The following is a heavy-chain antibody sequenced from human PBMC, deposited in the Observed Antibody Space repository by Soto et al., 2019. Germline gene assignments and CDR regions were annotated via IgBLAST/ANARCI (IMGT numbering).Heavy chain of an antibody. CDR2: IHHSGST. CDR3: ARGRAAAGTKPFDY. J-gene: IGHJ4*02. Sequence: SETLSLTCAVSGGSISSTNWWTWVRQPPGKGLEWIGEIHHSGSTNYNPSLKSRVIISVDKSKNQFSLRLSSVTTADTAVYYCARGRAAAGTKPFDYWGQGKLVTVSS. CDR1: GGSISSTNW. D-gene: IGHD6-13*01. V-gene: IGHV4-4*02.